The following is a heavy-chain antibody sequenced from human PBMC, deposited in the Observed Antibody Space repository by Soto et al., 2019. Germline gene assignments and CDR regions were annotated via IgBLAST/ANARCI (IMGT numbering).Heavy chain of an antibody. Sequence: SETLSLTCAVSGGSISSGGYSWSWIRQPPGKGLEWIGYIYHSGSTYYNPSLKSRVTISVDRSKNQFSLKLSSVTAADTAVYYCARGGYGMDVWGQVTTVTVSS. CDR3: ARGGYGMDV. V-gene: IGHV4-30-2*01. D-gene: IGHD3-16*01. J-gene: IGHJ6*02. CDR2: IYHSGST. CDR1: GGSISSGGYS.